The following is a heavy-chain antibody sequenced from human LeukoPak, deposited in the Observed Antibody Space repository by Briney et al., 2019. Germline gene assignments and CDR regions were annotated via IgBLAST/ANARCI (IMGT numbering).Heavy chain of an antibody. J-gene: IGHJ3*02. V-gene: IGHV3-9*01. D-gene: IGHD1-7*01. CDR2: ISWNSVVK. CDR1: GFVFGDYA. CDR3: ATSGTTESAFDI. Sequence: GGSLRLSCAASGFVFGDYAMHWVRQAPGKGLEWVSGISWNSVVKGYADSVKSRFTISRDNAKNSLYLQMNSLRSDDTAVYYCATSGTTESAFDIWGQGTLVTVSS.